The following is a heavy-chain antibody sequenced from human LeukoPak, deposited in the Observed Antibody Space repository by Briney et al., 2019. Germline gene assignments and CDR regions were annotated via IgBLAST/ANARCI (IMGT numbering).Heavy chain of an antibody. CDR1: GFTFSNYA. CDR3: AKDRSGSFPNWFDP. D-gene: IGHD3-10*01. V-gene: IGHV3-23*01. Sequence: GGSLRLSCAASGFTFSNYAMTWVRQAPGKGLEWVSAINGGGGNTYYTNSVKGRFTISRDNSKNTLYLQMNSLRAEDTAVYYCAKDRSGSFPNWFDPWGQGTLVTVSS. CDR2: INGGGGNT. J-gene: IGHJ5*02.